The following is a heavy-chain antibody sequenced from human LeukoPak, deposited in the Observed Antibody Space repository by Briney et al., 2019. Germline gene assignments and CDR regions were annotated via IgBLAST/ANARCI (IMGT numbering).Heavy chain of an antibody. V-gene: IGHV3-64*01. CDR3: ARGPTVTSFNAFDM. D-gene: IGHD4-17*01. Sequence: GGSLRLSCVESGFTFSGYGIYWVRQAPGKGMEHVSAISSTGTYTYYANSVRGRFTISRDNSKNTLYLQMGSLRAEDMAVYYCARGPTVTSFNAFDMWGQGTMVTVSS. CDR1: GFTFSGYG. CDR2: ISSTGTYT. J-gene: IGHJ3*02.